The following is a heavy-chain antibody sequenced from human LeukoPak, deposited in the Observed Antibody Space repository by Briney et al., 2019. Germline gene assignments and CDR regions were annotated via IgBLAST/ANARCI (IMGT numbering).Heavy chain of an antibody. J-gene: IGHJ4*02. CDR3: AKEPDFAMIVVVAYFDY. V-gene: IGHV3-23*01. CDR1: GFTFSSYA. D-gene: IGHD3-22*01. Sequence: GGSLRLSCAASGFTFSSYAMSWVRQAPGKGLEWVSAISGSGGSTYYADSVKGRFTISRDNSKNTLYLQMNSLRAEDTAVYYCAKEPDFAMIVVVAYFDYWGQGTLVTVSS. CDR2: ISGSGGST.